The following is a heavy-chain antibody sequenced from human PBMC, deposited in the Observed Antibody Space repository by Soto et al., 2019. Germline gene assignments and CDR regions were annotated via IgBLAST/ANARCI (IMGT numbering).Heavy chain of an antibody. V-gene: IGHV3-74*01. D-gene: IGHD2-2*01. Sequence: EVQLVESGGGLVQPGGSLRLSCAASGFTFSSHWMNWVRQAPGKGLVWVSRISGDGRTTSHADSVKGRFTISRDNHMNTLYLQMNSLRAEDTAVYYCARGVPNCSSSSCYFDFWGQGILVTVSS. CDR1: GFTFSSHW. J-gene: IGHJ4*02. CDR2: ISGDGRTT. CDR3: ARGVPNCSSSSCYFDF.